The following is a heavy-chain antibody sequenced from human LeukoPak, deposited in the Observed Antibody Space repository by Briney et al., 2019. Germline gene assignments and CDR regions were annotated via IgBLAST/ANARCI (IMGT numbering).Heavy chain of an antibody. D-gene: IGHD2-2*02. Sequence: SETLSLTCTVSGGSISSGDYYWSWIRQPPGKGLEWIGYIYYSGSTYYNPSLKSRVTISVDTSRNQFSLKLSSVTAADTAVYYCAGAGYCSSPSCYTAYYYYMDVWGKGTTVTVSS. V-gene: IGHV4-30-4*08. CDR2: IYYSGST. CDR3: AGAGYCSSPSCYTAYYYYMDV. J-gene: IGHJ6*03. CDR1: GGSISSGDYY.